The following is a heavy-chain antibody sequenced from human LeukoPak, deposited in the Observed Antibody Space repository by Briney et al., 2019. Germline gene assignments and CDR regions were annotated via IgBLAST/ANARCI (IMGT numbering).Heavy chain of an antibody. CDR2: INHNSGGT. CDR3: ARGISSWYGSEFDC. D-gene: IGHD6-13*01. V-gene: IGHV1-2*02. Sequence: ASVKDSCKASGYTFFDCYRHWVRQAPGGGVEGMGWINHNSGGTNYEQKFQGAVTMTRDTSITTVYMELSRLRSDDTAAYYCARGISSWYGSEFDCWGQGTLVTVSS. J-gene: IGHJ4*02. CDR1: GYTFFDCY.